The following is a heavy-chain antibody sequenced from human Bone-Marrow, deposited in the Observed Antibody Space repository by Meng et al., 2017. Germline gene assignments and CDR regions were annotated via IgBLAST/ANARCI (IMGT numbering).Heavy chain of an antibody. D-gene: IGHD6-19*01. Sequence: QVQLQESGPGLVKPSRPLSLPCSVSGGSISSSNWWSWVRQPPGKGLEWIGETYHSGSTNYNPSLKSRVTISVDKSKNQFSLKLSSVTAADTAVYYCASFPPPGKQWLVTDYWGQGTLVTVSS. CDR3: ASFPPPGKQWLVTDY. J-gene: IGHJ4*02. V-gene: IGHV4-4*02. CDR1: GGSISSSNW. CDR2: TYHSGST.